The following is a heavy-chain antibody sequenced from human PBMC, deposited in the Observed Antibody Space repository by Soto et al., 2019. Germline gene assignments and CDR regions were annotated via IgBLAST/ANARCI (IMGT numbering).Heavy chain of an antibody. CDR2: INPYSGGT. J-gene: IGHJ4*02. CDR3: STWYFSSTSCPPAFDF. D-gene: IGHD2-2*01. CDR1: GYTFTGYY. Sequence: GASVKVSCKASGYTFTGYYMHWVRQAPGQGLEWMGWINPYSGGTNYAQKFQGRVTMTRDTSISTAYMELSRLRSDDTAVYYCSTWYFSSTSCPPAFDFWGQGTLVTVSS. V-gene: IGHV1-2*02.